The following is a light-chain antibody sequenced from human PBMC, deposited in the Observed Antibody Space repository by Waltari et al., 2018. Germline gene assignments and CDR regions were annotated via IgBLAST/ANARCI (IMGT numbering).Light chain of an antibody. CDR1: TTDVGAYNF. J-gene: IGLJ3*02. CDR3: CSLSSSSTLVL. Sequence: QSALTQPASVSGSPGPSIPLSCPGTTTDVGAYNFASWYQQHPVEVPKLLIYGINNRPSGVCDRCSGPRSSNTASLTISGLLAEDEADYYCCSLSSSSTLVLFGGGTKVTVL. CDR2: GIN. V-gene: IGLV2-14*01.